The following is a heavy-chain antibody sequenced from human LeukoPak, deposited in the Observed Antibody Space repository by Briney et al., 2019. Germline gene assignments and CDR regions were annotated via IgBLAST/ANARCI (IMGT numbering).Heavy chain of an antibody. Sequence: SETLSLTCAVYGGSFSGYYWSWIRQPPGKGLDWIAEINHSGSTNYNPSLKSRVTISVDTSKNQFSLKLSSVTAADTAVYYCARSYYDFWSGYYYYYYYMDVWGKGTTVTVSS. CDR1: GGSFSGYY. J-gene: IGHJ6*03. CDR3: ARSYYDFWSGYYYYYYYMDV. D-gene: IGHD3-3*01. CDR2: INHSGST. V-gene: IGHV4-34*01.